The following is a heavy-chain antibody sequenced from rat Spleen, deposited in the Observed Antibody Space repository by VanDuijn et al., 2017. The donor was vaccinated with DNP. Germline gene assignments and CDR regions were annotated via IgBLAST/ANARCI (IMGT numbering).Heavy chain of an antibody. D-gene: IGHD1-11*01. CDR2: INKDSRTM. J-gene: IGHJ3*01. V-gene: IGHV4-2*01. Sequence: EVKLVESGGGLVKPGRSLKPSCAASGFNLNDYWMGWVRQAPGKGLEWIGEINKDSRTMNYTPSLKYKFTISRDNAQNTLYLQMTKLGSEETAIYYCARLGWHGWFAYWGQGTLVTVSS. CDR3: ARLGWHGWFAY. CDR1: GFNLNDYW.